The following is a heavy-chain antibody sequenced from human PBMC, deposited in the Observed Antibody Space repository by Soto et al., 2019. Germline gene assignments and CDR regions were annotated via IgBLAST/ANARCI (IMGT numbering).Heavy chain of an antibody. CDR2: IYPGDSDT. CDR3: ARQGPYCGGDCYRVYYYYGMDV. V-gene: IGHV5-51*01. Sequence: PGESLKISCKGSGYSFTSYWIGWVRQMPGKGLEWMRIIYPGDSDTRYSPSFQGQVTISADKSISTAYLQWSSLKASDTAMYYCARQGPYCGGDCYRVYYYYGMDVWCQGTTVTVS. D-gene: IGHD2-21*02. CDR1: GYSFTSYW. J-gene: IGHJ6*02.